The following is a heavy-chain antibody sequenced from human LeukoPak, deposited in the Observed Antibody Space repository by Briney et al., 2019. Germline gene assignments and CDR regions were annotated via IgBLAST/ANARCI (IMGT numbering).Heavy chain of an antibody. D-gene: IGHD1-26*01. Sequence: PGGSLRLSCGASGFSFSSYAMHWVRQPPGKGLGGVAFIRYEGRNKYYADSVKGRFTISRDNSTNTLYLQMNSLRPADTPVYYCAKDLGDSGPPPDSDYRGQGTLVTVSS. J-gene: IGHJ4*02. CDR3: AKDLGDSGPPPDSDY. V-gene: IGHV3-30*02. CDR1: GFSFSSYA. CDR2: IRYEGRNK.